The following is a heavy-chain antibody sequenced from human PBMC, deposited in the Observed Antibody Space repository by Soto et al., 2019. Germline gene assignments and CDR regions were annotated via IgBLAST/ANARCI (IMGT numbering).Heavy chain of an antibody. Sequence: GGSLRLSCLLSGFTFSEDWMGWVRQAPGKGLEWVANMKPDETERYYVDSVRGRFTISRDGAENSLHLQMNSLRVEDTALYYCARYYFAMDVWGQGTSVTVSS. CDR2: MKPDETER. CDR1: GFTFSEDW. V-gene: IGHV3-7*03. CDR3: ARYYFAMDV. J-gene: IGHJ6*02.